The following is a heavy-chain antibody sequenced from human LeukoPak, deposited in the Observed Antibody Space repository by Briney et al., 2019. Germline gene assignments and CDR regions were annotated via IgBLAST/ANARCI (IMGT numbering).Heavy chain of an antibody. Sequence: KPSETLSLTCTVSGYSISSGYYWGWIRQPPGKGLEWIGSIYHSGSTYYNPSLKSRVTISVDTSKNQFSLKLSSVTAADTAVYYCASYGIVGATLGWYFDLWGRGTLVTVSS. V-gene: IGHV4-38-2*02. CDR3: ASYGIVGATLGWYFDL. CDR1: GYSISSGYY. J-gene: IGHJ2*01. D-gene: IGHD1-26*01. CDR2: IYHSGST.